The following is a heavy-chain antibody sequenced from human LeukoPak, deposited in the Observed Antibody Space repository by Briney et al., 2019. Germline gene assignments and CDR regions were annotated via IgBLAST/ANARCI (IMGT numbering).Heavy chain of an antibody. J-gene: IGHJ4*02. CDR3: ARVINWGGNQPFDY. CDR2: IHYSGST. V-gene: IGHV4-59*11. D-gene: IGHD3-16*01. CDR1: GGSISGHY. Sequence: SQTLSLTCSVSGGSISGHYWRWIRQPPGKGLEWIGQIHYSGSTEYNPSLKSRVTISVDRTKNHFSLKLTSVTAADTALYYCARVINWGGNQPFDYWGQGTLVTVSS.